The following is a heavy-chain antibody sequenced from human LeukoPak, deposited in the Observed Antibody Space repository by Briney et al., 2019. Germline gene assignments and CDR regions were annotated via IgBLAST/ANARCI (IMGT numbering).Heavy chain of an antibody. CDR2: IDHGGTT. D-gene: IGHD1-1*01. CDR3: ARSRLWPTGTFDI. V-gene: IGHV4-34*01. CDR1: GGSFSGYY. Sequence: SETLSLTCVVYGGSFSGYYWSWFRQSPGKGLEWIGEIDHGGTTNYNPSLKSRVTISLDTPRDQFSLKVRSLTAADTAVYFCARSRLWPTGTFDIWGQGTMVSVSS. J-gene: IGHJ3*02.